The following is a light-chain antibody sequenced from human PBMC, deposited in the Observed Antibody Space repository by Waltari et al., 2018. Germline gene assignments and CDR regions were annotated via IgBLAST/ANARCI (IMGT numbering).Light chain of an antibody. J-gene: IGKJ1*01. Sequence: DIQMTQSPSSLSASVGDTVTITCRASQGISSYLNWLQQKPGKAPRLLIYAMSNLESGVPSRFSGSGSGTEFTLTISSLQPEDFATYYCLQHNNYPWTFGQGTKVEIK. CDR1: QGISSY. V-gene: IGKV1-17*01. CDR2: AMS. CDR3: LQHNNYPWT.